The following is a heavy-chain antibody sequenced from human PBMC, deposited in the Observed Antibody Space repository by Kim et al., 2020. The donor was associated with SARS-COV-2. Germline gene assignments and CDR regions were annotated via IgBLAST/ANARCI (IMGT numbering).Heavy chain of an antibody. D-gene: IGHD3-9*01. J-gene: IGHJ4*02. V-gene: IGHV3-21*01. CDR3: ARDGHTDHDILTGYYNADY. CDR2: ISSSSSYI. Sequence: GGSLRLSCAASGFTFSSYSMNWVRQAPGKGLEWVSSISSSSSYIYYADSVKGRFTISRDNAKNSLYLQMNSLRAEDTAVYYCARDGHTDHDILTGYYNADYWGQGTLVTVSS. CDR1: GFTFSSYS.